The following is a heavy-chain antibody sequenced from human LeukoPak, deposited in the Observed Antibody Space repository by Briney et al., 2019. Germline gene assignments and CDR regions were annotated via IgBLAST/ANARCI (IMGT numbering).Heavy chain of an antibody. D-gene: IGHD3-10*01. CDR3: ARRLWFGALGGMDV. J-gene: IGHJ6*02. CDR1: GGSFSGYY. V-gene: IGHV4-34*01. CDR2: INHSVST. Sequence: PSETLSLTCAVYGGSFSGYYWSWIRQPPGKGLEWIGEINHSVSTNYNPSLKSRVTISVDTSKNQFSLKLSSVTAADTAVYYCARRLWFGALGGMDVWGQGTTVTVSS.